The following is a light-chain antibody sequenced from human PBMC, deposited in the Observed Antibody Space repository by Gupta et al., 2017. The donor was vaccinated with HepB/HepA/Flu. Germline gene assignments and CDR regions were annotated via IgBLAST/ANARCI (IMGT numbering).Light chain of an antibody. J-gene: IGKJ1*01. CDR2: GAS. Sequence: EIVLTQSPGTLSLSPGEGATLSCRASQSVSSIAWYQQKYGQSPTLLIYGASNRATGIADRFSGSGSGTDFTLTISRLGPEDFAVYYCQQDSRSPWTFGQGTKVEIK. CDR3: QQDSRSPWT. CDR1: QSVSS. V-gene: IGKV3-20*01.